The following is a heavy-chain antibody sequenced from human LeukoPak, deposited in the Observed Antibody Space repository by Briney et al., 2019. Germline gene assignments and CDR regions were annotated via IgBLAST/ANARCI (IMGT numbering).Heavy chain of an antibody. CDR3: ATETNGRHYDY. D-gene: IGHD1-14*01. Sequence: GGSLRLSCTTSGLTFSTSDFNWVRQAPGKGLEWVASIGPTGFDRYHADSIKGRFTISRDNANNFLYLQMDSLRAEDTAVYYCATETNGRHYDYWGQGTLLTVSS. J-gene: IGHJ4*02. CDR1: GLTFSTSD. V-gene: IGHV3-21*06. CDR2: IGPTGFDR.